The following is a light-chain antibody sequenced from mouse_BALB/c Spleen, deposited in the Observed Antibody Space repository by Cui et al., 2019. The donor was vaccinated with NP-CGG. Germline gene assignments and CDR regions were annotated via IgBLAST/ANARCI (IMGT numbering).Light chain of an antibody. V-gene: IGLV1*01. CDR3: ALWYSNHWV. J-gene: IGLJ1*01. CDR1: TGAVTTSNY. Sequence: VTQESAFTTSPGETVTLSCRSSTGAVTTSNYANWVQEKPDHLFTGLIGGTNNRVPGVPARFSGSLIGDKAALTITGAQTEDEAIYFCALWYSNHWVFGGGTKLTVL. CDR2: GTN.